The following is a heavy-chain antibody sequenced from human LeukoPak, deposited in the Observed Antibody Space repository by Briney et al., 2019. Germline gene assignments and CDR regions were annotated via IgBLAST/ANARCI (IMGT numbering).Heavy chain of an antibody. J-gene: IGHJ4*02. D-gene: IGHD6-19*01. CDR1: GGSISSYY. CDR2: IYYSGST. Sequence: SETLSLTCTVSGGSISSYYWSWIRQPPGKGLEWIGYIYYSGSTSYNPSLKSRVTISVDTSKNQFSLKLRSVTAADTAVYYCAGERGEEYSSGWYKRNYFDNWGQGIRVTVSS. V-gene: IGHV4-59*01. CDR3: AGERGEEYSSGWYKRNYFDN.